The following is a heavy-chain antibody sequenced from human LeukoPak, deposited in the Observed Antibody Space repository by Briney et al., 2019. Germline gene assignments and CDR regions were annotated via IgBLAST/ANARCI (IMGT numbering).Heavy chain of an antibody. D-gene: IGHD4-17*01. CDR2: IYSGGST. Sequence: GGSLSLSCAASEFTVNSNYMIWVRQAPGKGLEWVSLIYSGGSTYNADSVKDRFTISRDNSKNTVYLQMNSLRAEDTAVYYCASRTTVTDADGFDIWGQGTMVTVSS. CDR1: EFTVNSNY. V-gene: IGHV3-66*01. J-gene: IGHJ3*02. CDR3: ASRTTVTDADGFDI.